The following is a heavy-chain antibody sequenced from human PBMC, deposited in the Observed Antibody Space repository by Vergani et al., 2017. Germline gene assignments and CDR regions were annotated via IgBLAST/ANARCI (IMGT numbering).Heavy chain of an antibody. J-gene: IGHJ3*02. Sequence: LVESGGGVVQPGRSLTLTCSASGFGFKNFAMHWVRQAPGKGLEWVSAISGSGGSTYYADSVKGRFTISRDNSKNTLYLQMNSLRAEDTAVYYCAKDLVGVPDYDILTGYYRVDAFDIWGQGTMVTVSS. D-gene: IGHD3-9*01. CDR1: GFGFKNFA. CDR2: ISGSGGST. V-gene: IGHV3-23*04. CDR3: AKDLVGVPDYDILTGYYRVDAFDI.